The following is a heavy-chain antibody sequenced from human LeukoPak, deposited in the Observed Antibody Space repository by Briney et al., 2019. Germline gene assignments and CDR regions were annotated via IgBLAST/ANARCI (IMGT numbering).Heavy chain of an antibody. CDR3: ARSRQASGLFNS. Sequence: PSQTLSLTCAVSGGSISSGTYSWSWIRQPPEKGLEWIGYISHSGSTYYNPSLKSRVTISVDRSINHFSLKLNSVTAADTAVYYCARSRQASGLFNSWGQGTLVVVSS. J-gene: IGHJ5*01. D-gene: IGHD3-10*01. CDR2: ISHSGST. CDR1: GGSISSGTYS. V-gene: IGHV4-30-2*01.